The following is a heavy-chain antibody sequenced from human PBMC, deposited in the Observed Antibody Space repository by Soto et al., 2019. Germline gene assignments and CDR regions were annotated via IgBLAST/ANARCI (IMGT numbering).Heavy chain of an antibody. CDR2: IYWDDDQ. V-gene: IGHV2-5*02. CDR3: AHKRDVSRGFKS. Sequence: QITLKESGPTLVKPTQTLTLTCTFSGFSFSINGVAVGWIRQPPGQALEWLALIYWDDDQRYNPSLKNRLTIPKDTSRNQAVLTMTNMDPVDTATYYCAHKRDVSRGFKSWGQGTLVTVSS. J-gene: IGHJ5*01. CDR1: GFSFSINGVA.